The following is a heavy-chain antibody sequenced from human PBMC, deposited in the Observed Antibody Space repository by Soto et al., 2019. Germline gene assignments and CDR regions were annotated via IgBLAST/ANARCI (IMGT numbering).Heavy chain of an antibody. CDR2: ISGSGGSS. CDR1: GFTFSSYA. D-gene: IGHD6-6*01. J-gene: IGHJ4*02. V-gene: IGHV3-23*01. CDR3: AKDRRGSSSRFDY. Sequence: GGSLRLSCAASGFTFSSYAMSWVRQAPGKGLEWVSAISGSGGSSYYADSVKGRFTISRDNSKNTLYLQMNSLRAEDTAVYYCAKDRRGSSSRFDYWGQGTLVTVSS.